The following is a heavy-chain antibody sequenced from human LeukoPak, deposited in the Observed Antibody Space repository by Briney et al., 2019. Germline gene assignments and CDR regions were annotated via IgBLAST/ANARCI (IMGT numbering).Heavy chain of an antibody. D-gene: IGHD3-3*01. V-gene: IGHV3-48*02. Sequence: GGSLRLSCAASGFTFSSYSMNWVRQAPGKGLEWVSYIRRSSNIIYYADSVRGRFTISRDNAKNSLYLQMNSLEDEDTAVYYCARRFEKWGQGTLVTVSS. J-gene: IGHJ4*02. CDR3: ARRFEK. CDR2: IRRSSNII. CDR1: GFTFSSYS.